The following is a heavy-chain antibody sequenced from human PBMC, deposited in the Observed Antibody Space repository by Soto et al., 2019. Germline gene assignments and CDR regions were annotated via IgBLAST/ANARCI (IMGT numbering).Heavy chain of an antibody. CDR1: GFTFSTYV. J-gene: IGHJ4*02. CDR3: ARGYTAAPRTSHFDF. CDR2: ISNDGSNE. Sequence: GGSLRLSCAASGFTFSTYVMHWVRQAPGKGLEWVAVISNDGSNEFYADSVKGRFTISRDNSKNTLHLQMNSLRAEDTAIYYCARGYTAAPRTSHFDFWGQGTLVTVSS. D-gene: IGHD6-13*01. V-gene: IGHV3-30-3*01.